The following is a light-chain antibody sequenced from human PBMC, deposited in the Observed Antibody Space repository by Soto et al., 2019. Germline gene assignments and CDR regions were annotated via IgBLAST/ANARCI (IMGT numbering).Light chain of an antibody. J-gene: IGKJ4*01. CDR3: QQVYTYPLT. Sequence: DIQMTQSPSTLSASVGDRVTLTCRASQGISNYLAWYRQKPGKAPELLIYAASTLQSGVPSRFSGSASGTDFTLTISSLQPEDFATFYCQQVYTYPLTFGGGTKVDIK. CDR2: AAS. CDR1: QGISNY. V-gene: IGKV1-9*01.